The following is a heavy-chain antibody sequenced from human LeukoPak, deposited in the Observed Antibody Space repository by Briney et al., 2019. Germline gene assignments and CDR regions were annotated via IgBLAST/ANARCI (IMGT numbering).Heavy chain of an antibody. CDR1: GFTFSSYG. CDR2: IWYDGSNK. V-gene: IGHV3-33*01. Sequence: GRSLRLSCAASGFTFSSYGMHWVRQAPGKGLEWVAVIWYDGSNKYYADSVKGRFTIPRDNSKNTLYLQMNSLRAEDTAVYYCARETTVVTRGYFDYWGQGTLVTVSS. D-gene: IGHD4-23*01. J-gene: IGHJ4*02. CDR3: ARETTVVTRGYFDY.